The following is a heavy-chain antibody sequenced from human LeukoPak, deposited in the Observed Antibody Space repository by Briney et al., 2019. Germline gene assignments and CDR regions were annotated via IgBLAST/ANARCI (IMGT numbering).Heavy chain of an antibody. CDR1: VYSLSELS. D-gene: IGHD6-6*01. Sequence: ASVTVSRKLSVYSLSELSMYWVQQAPRTGSEWVGGFYPEDGETIYAQKFQGRVTMTEDTSTDTAYMELSSLRSEDTAVYYCATVSDSSSLCFDYWGQGTLVTVSS. CDR2: FYPEDGET. CDR3: ATVSDSSSLCFDY. V-gene: IGHV1-24*01. J-gene: IGHJ4*02.